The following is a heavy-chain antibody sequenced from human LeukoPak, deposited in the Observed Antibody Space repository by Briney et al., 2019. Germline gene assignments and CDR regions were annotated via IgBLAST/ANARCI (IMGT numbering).Heavy chain of an antibody. D-gene: IGHD3-10*01. V-gene: IGHV1-18*01. CDR1: GYTFTSYG. Sequence: GASVKVSCKASGYTFTSYGISWVRQAPGQRLEWMGWISAYNGNTNYAQKLQGRVTMTTDTSTSTAYMELRSLRSDDTAVYYCARDRWFGELFLYYYYGMDVWGQGTTVTVSS. CDR3: ARDRWFGELFLYYYYGMDV. J-gene: IGHJ6*02. CDR2: ISAYNGNT.